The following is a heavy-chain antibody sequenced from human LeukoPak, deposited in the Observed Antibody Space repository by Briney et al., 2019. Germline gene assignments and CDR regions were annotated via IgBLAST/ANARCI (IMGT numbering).Heavy chain of an antibody. CDR3: TTFDYGDYGGY. J-gene: IGHJ4*02. CDR2: IRNKANSYAT. V-gene: IGHV3-73*01. CDR1: GFTFSGSA. D-gene: IGHD4-17*01. Sequence: QPGGSLRLSCAASGFTFSGSAMHWVRQASGKGLEWVGRIRNKANSYATAYAASVKGRFTISRDDSKNTAYLQMSSLKTEDTAVYYCTTFDYGDYGGYWGQGTLVTVSS.